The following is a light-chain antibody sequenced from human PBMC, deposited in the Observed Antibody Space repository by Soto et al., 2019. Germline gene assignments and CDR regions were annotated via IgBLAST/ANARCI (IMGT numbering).Light chain of an antibody. CDR3: SSFTTTTSLGL. CDR1: TSDIGDYNY. V-gene: IGLV2-14*01. CDR2: EVS. J-gene: IGLJ1*01. Sequence: QSALTQPASVSGTPGQSITISCTGGTSDIGDYNYVSWYQHHPDTAPKLIIYEVSHRPSGVSSRFSGSKSGNTASLTISALQAEDEADYYCSSFTTTTSLGLFGNGTKVTVL.